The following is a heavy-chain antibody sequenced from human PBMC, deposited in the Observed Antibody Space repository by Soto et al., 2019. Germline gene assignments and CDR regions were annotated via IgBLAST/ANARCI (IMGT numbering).Heavy chain of an antibody. CDR3: AKPGYSSSWYGGGYFDY. CDR2: ISGSGGST. V-gene: IGHV3-23*01. D-gene: IGHD6-13*01. CDR1: GFTFSSYA. Sequence: EVQLLESGGGLVQPGGSLRLSCAASGFTFSSYAMSWVRQAPGKGLEWVSAISGSGGSTYYADSVKGRFTISRDNSKNTLYLQMNSLRAEETAVYYCAKPGYSSSWYGGGYFDYWGQGTLVTVSS. J-gene: IGHJ4*02.